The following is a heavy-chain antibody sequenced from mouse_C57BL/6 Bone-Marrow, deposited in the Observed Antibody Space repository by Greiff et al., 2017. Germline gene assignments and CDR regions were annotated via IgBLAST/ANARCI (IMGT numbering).Heavy chain of an antibody. CDR3: AREDGY. Sequence: QVQLQQPGAELVRPGTSVKLSCKASGYTFTSSWMHWVKQRPGQGLEWIGVIDPSDSYTNYNQKFKGKATLTVDTSSSTAYMQLSSLTSEDSAVYYCAREDGYWGQGTTLTVSS. CDR2: IDPSDSYT. J-gene: IGHJ2*01. D-gene: IGHD2-3*01. V-gene: IGHV1-59*01. CDR1: GYTFTSSW.